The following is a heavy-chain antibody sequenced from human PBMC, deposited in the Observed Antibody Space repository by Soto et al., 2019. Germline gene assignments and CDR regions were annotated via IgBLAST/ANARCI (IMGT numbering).Heavy chain of an antibody. V-gene: IGHV3-30*18. CDR1: GFTFSSYG. CDR2: ISYDGSNK. CDR3: AKDLDYSNYPGGVDD. Sequence: QVQLVESGGGVVQPGRSLRLSCAASGFTFSSYGMHWVRQAPGKGLEWVAVISYDGSNKYYADSVKGRFTISRDNSKIPVYLQMNSLGAEDTVVYYCAKDLDYSNYPGGVDDWGQGALVTVSS. J-gene: IGHJ4*02. D-gene: IGHD4-4*01.